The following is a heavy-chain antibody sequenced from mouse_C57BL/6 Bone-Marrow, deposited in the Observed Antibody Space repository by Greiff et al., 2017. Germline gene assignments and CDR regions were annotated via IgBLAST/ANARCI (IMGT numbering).Heavy chain of an antibody. CDR2: IRNKANNHAT. J-gene: IGHJ1*03. CDR1: GFTFSDAW. V-gene: IGHV6-6*01. Sequence: EVKVEESGGGLVQPGGSMKLSCAASGFTFSDAWMDWVRQSPEKGLEWVAEIRNKANNHATYYAESVKGRFTISRDDSKSSVYLQMNSLRAEDTGIYYCTLTVVATRAYWYFDVWGTGTTVTVSS. D-gene: IGHD1-1*01. CDR3: TLTVVATRAYWYFDV.